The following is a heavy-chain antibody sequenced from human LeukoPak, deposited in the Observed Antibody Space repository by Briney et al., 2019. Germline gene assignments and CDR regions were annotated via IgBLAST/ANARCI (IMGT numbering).Heavy chain of an antibody. CDR3: VRTYYYDSSGYPPGIY. CDR1: GFTFSSYA. D-gene: IGHD3-22*01. Sequence: GGSLRLSCAASGFTFSSYAMSWVRQAPGKGLEWVSAISGSGGSTYYADSAKGRFTISRDNSKNTLYLQMNSLRAEDTAVYYCVRTYYYDSSGYPPGIYWGQGTLVTVSS. V-gene: IGHV3-23*01. J-gene: IGHJ4*02. CDR2: ISGSGGST.